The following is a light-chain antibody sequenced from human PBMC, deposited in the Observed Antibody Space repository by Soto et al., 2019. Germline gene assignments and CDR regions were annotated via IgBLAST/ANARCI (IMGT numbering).Light chain of an antibody. CDR1: SSDVGGSTL. V-gene: IGLV2-11*01. Sequence: QSALAQPRSVSGSPGQSVTISCTGTSSDVGGSTLVSWYQQHAGRAPKLVIYDVIKRPSGVPDRFSGSKSGNTASLTISGLQVEDEADYYCCSYAGNSLWVFGGGTKLTVL. CDR3: CSYAGNSLWV. CDR2: DVI. J-gene: IGLJ3*02.